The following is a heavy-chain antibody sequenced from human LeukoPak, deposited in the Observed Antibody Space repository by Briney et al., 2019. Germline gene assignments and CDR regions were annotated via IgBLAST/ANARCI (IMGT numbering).Heavy chain of an antibody. D-gene: IGHD3-10*01. CDR3: ARSPPWYYGSGSYFDY. CDR2: IYSGGST. J-gene: IGHJ4*02. CDR1: GFTLSSFG. V-gene: IGHV3-66*02. Sequence: GGSLRLSCAASGFTLSSFGMHWVRQAPGKGLEWVSVIYSGGSTYYADSVKGRFTISRDNSKNTLYLQMNSLRAEDTAVYYCARSPPWYYGSGSYFDYWGQGTLVTVSS.